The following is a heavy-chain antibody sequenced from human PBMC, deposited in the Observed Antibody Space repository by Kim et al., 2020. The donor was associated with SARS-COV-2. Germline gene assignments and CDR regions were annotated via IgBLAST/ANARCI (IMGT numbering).Heavy chain of an antibody. Sequence: GGSLRLSCAASGFTFSDYYMSWIRQAPGKGLEWVSYISSSSSYTNYADSVKGRFTISRDNAKNSLYLQMNSLRAEDTAVYYCARARLPWIDYGDYNWFDPWGQGTLVTVSS. CDR3: ARARLPWIDYGDYNWFDP. CDR1: GFTFSDYY. J-gene: IGHJ5*02. V-gene: IGHV3-11*06. D-gene: IGHD4-17*01. CDR2: ISSSSSYT.